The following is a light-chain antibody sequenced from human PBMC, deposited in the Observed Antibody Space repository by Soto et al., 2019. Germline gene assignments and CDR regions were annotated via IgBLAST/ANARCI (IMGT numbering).Light chain of an antibody. J-gene: IGKJ1*01. V-gene: IGKV1-5*01. Sequence: DIQMTQSPSSLSASVGDRVTITCRASQSISSYLNWYQQKPGKAPNLLIYAASSLESGVPSRFSGSGSGTEFTLTISSLQPDDFATYYCQQYNSYPWTFGQGTKVDIK. CDR2: AAS. CDR1: QSISSY. CDR3: QQYNSYPWT.